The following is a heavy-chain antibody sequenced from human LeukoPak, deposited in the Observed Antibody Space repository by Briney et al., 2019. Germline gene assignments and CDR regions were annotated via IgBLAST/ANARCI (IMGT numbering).Heavy chain of an antibody. V-gene: IGHV3-33*01. Sequence: SGGSLRLSCAASGFTFSSYGMHWVRQAPGKGLEWVAVIWYDGSNKYYADSVKGRFTISRDNSKNTLYLQMNSLRAEDTAVYYCARAPLYYDILTGWVSGNWFDPWGQGTLVTVSS. J-gene: IGHJ5*02. CDR3: ARAPLYYDILTGWVSGNWFDP. CDR1: GFTFSSYG. CDR2: IWYDGSNK. D-gene: IGHD3-9*01.